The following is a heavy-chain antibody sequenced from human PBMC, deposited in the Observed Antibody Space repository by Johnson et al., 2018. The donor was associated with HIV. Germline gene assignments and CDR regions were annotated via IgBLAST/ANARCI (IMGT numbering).Heavy chain of an antibody. D-gene: IGHD1-26*01. CDR2: ISSSGSTI. CDR3: AKSHASFELSGEDVFQI. J-gene: IGHJ3*02. Sequence: QVQLVESGGGLVKIGGSLRLSCAASGFTFSDYYMSWIRQAPGKGLEWVSYISSSGSTIYYADSVKGRFTISRDKAQNSLYLQMNSLRSEDTDVYYCAKSHASFELSGEDVFQIWGQGTMVTVSS. V-gene: IGHV3-11*04. CDR1: GFTFSDYY.